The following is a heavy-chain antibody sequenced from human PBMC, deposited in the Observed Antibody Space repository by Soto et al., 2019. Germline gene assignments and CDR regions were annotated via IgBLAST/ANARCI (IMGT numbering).Heavy chain of an antibody. V-gene: IGHV4-59*01. CDR1: GGSISSYY. CDR2: IYYSGST. D-gene: IGHD4-17*01. Sequence: QVQLQESGPGLVKPSETLSLTCTVSGGSISSYYWSWIRQPPGKGLEWIGYIYYSGSTNYNPSLKSRVTKSVDTSKNQFSLKLSSVTAADTAVYYCAREVNYGDYRWFDPWGQGTLVTVSS. J-gene: IGHJ5*02. CDR3: AREVNYGDYRWFDP.